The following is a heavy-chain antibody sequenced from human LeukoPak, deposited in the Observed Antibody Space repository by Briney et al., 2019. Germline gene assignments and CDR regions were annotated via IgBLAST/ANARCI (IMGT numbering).Heavy chain of an antibody. J-gene: IGHJ3*02. D-gene: IGHD3-3*01. Sequence: ASVKVSCKASGYTFTRYDINWVRQATGQGLAWMGWMNPNSGNTGYAQKFQGRVTMTRNTSISTAYMELSSLRSEDTAVYYCARGRYYDFWSGYPFDAFDIWGQGTMVTVSS. CDR3: ARGRYYDFWSGYPFDAFDI. CDR1: GYTFTRYD. V-gene: IGHV1-8*01. CDR2: MNPNSGNT.